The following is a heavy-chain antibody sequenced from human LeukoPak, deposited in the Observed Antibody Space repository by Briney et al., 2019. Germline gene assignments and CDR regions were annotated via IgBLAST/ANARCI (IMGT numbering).Heavy chain of an antibody. CDR1: GASISSYY. V-gene: IGHV4-59*01. D-gene: IGHD6-19*01. Sequence: SETLSLTCTVSGASISSYYWNWIRQPPGKGLEWIGYIYYSGSTNYNPSLKSRVTMSVDTSKNQCSLKLSSVTAADTAVYYCARGYSSGGAFDIWGQGTMVTVSS. J-gene: IGHJ3*02. CDR3: ARGYSSGGAFDI. CDR2: IYYSGST.